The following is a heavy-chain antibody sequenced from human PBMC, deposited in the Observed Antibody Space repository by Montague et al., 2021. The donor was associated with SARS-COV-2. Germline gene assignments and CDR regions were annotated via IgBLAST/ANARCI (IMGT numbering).Heavy chain of an antibody. CDR1: GGSFSTYS. CDR3: ARLGDGVVPSPILGVGPYYSYYYMDV. J-gene: IGHJ6*03. CDR2: IHHGGST. V-gene: IGHV4-34*01. D-gene: IGHD3-10*01. Sequence: SETLSLTCAVHGGSFSTYSWNWIRQPPGKGLGWIGEIHHGGSTNYNPSLKSRVTISADTSKNQFSLKLTSVAAADTAVDYCARLGDGVVPSPILGVGPYYSYYYMDVWGKGTTVTVSS.